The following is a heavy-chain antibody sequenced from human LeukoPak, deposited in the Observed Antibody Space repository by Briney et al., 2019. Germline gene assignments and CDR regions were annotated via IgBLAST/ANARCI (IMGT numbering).Heavy chain of an antibody. CDR3: ARDRYIGGCLDY. V-gene: IGHV3-21*01. J-gene: IGHJ4*02. D-gene: IGHD6-19*01. Sequence: GGSLRLSCAASGFTFSSYSMNWVRQAPGKGLEWVSSISSSSSYIYYADSVKGRFTISRDNSKNTLYLQMNSLRAEDTAVYYCARDRYIGGCLDYWGQGTLVTVSS. CDR2: ISSSSSYI. CDR1: GFTFSSYS.